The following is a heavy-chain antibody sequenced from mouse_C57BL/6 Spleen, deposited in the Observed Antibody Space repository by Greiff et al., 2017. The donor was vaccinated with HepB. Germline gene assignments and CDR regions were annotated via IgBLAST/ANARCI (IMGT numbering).Heavy chain of an antibody. CDR3: AKIVAPYYYAMDY. V-gene: IGHV1-55*01. D-gene: IGHD1-1*01. CDR1: GYTFTSYW. CDR2: IHPGSGST. J-gene: IGHJ4*01. Sequence: QVQLQQPGAELVKPGASVKMSCKSSGYTFTSYWITWVKQRPGQGLEWIGDIHPGSGSTNYNEKFKSKATLTVDTTSSTAYMQLSSLTSEDSAVYYYAKIVAPYYYAMDYWGQGTSVTVSS.